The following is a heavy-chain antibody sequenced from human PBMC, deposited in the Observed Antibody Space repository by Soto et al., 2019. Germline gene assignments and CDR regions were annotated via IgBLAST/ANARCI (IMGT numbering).Heavy chain of an antibody. CDR2: IIPILGIA. D-gene: IGHD3-10*01. Sequence: QVQLVQSGAEVKKPGSSVKVSCKASGGTFSSYTFSWVRQAPGQGLEWMGRIIPILGIANYAQRFEGRVTITADKSTSTAYMGLSSLRSEDTAVYYCARSSGVVASRGWFAPWGQGTLVTVSS. CDR3: ARSSGVVASRGWFAP. CDR1: GGTFSSYT. J-gene: IGHJ5*02. V-gene: IGHV1-69*02.